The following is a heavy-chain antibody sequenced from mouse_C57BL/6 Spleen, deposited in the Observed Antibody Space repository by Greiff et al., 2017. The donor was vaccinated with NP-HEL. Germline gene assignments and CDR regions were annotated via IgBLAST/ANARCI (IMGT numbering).Heavy chain of an antibody. CDR1: GYAFSSYW. V-gene: IGHV1-80*01. D-gene: IGHD1-1*01. CDR3: ARRPLLRSFDY. J-gene: IGHJ2*01. CDR2: IYPGDGDT. Sequence: QVQLQQSGAELVKPGASVKISCKASGYAFSSYWMNWVKQRPGKGLEWIGQIYPGDGDTNYNGKFKGKATLTADKSSSTAYMQLSSLTSEDSAVYFCARRPLLRSFDYWGQGTTLTVSS.